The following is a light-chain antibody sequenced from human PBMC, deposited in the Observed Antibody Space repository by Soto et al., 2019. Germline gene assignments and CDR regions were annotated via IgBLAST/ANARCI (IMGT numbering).Light chain of an antibody. J-gene: IGKJ1*01. CDR2: ASS. CDR3: QQNYNSPLT. V-gene: IGKV1-39*01. Sequence: DIQRTRSPSTLSASVVHRVTITCRSGQIISGWLSFYHQKPGKDPNLLINASSSLQSWVPSRFSGSGSGTDFSLPTNSLQHADFATSYCQQNYNSPLTFGQGTKV. CDR1: QIISGW.